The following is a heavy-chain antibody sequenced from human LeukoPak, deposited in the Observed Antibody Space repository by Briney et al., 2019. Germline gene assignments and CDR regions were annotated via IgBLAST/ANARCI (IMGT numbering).Heavy chain of an antibody. V-gene: IGHV3-7*01. Sequence: GGSLRLSCAASGFPFSSYWKAWVRQAPGKGLEWVASIKQDGGETFYVDSVKGRFTISRDNAKNSLYLQMNSLRAEDTAVYYCTREDRSNYNYWGQGTLVTVSS. D-gene: IGHD4-11*01. CDR2: IKQDGGET. CDR1: GFPFSSYW. CDR3: TREDRSNYNY. J-gene: IGHJ4*02.